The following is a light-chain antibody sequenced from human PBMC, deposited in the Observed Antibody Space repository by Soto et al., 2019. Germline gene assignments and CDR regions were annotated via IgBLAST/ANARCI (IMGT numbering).Light chain of an antibody. Sequence: DIQMTQSPSTLSASVGDRVIITCRASQNIDSWLAWYQQKPGKAPKCLMYKPSILESGVPSRFSGSGSGTEFTLTISSLQPDDFATYYCQQCNRNPLTFGGGTKVDIK. CDR3: QQCNRNPLT. V-gene: IGKV1-5*03. J-gene: IGKJ4*01. CDR2: KPS. CDR1: QNIDSW.